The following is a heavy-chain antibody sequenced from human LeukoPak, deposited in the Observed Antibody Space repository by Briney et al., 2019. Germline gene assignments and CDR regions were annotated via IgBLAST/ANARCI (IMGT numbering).Heavy chain of an antibody. CDR3: AHGAMYQLDY. V-gene: IGHV3-23*01. CDR2: IIGGGGST. Sequence: GRSLRLSCAASGFPFSSHGMSWVRQAPGKGLEWVSGIIGGGGSTYYADSVKGRFTISGDNSRNTLFLQMNSLRAEDTAVYYCAHGAMYQLDYWGQGTLVTVSS. J-gene: IGHJ4*02. CDR1: GFPFSSHG. D-gene: IGHD2-2*01.